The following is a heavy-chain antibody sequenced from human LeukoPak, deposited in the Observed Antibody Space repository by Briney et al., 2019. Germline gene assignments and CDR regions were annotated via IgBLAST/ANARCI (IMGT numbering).Heavy chain of an antibody. J-gene: IGHJ3*02. V-gene: IGHV4-39*07. CDR1: GGSISSYY. CDR2: IFYSGST. Sequence: PSETLSLTCTVSGGSISSYYWGWVRQPPGKGLEWIGNIFYSGSTYYSPSLKSRVTISLDTSRNQFSLKLNSVTAADTAVYYCARDSSGYDAFDIWGQGTMVTVSS. CDR3: ARDSSGYDAFDI. D-gene: IGHD3-22*01.